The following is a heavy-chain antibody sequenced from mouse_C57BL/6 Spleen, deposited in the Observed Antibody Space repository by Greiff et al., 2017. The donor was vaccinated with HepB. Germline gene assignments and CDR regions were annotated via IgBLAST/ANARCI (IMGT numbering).Heavy chain of an antibody. Sequence: VQLQQSGPELVKPGASVKISCKASGYSFTDYNMNWVKQSNGKSLEWVGVINPNYGTTSYNQKFKGKVTLTVDQSSSTAYMQLNSLTAEDSAVYYSAREDEYDDFDYWGQGTPLTVSS. CDR3: AREDEYDDFDY. D-gene: IGHD2-4*01. V-gene: IGHV1-39*01. CDR1: GYSFTDYN. J-gene: IGHJ2*01. CDR2: INPNYGTT.